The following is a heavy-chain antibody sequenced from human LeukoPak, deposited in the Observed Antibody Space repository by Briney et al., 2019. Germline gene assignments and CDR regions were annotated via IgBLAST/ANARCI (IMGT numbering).Heavy chain of an antibody. D-gene: IGHD2-2*01. V-gene: IGHV3-30*18. CDR3: AKAAPYASRAFDI. J-gene: IGHJ3*02. CDR2: ISYDGSNK. CDR1: GFTFSSYG. Sequence: PGGSLRLSCAASGFTFSSYGMHWVRQAPGKGLEWVAVISYDGSNKYYADSVKGRFTISRDNSKNTLYLQMNSLRAEDTAVYYCAKAAPYASRAFDIWGQGTMVTVSS.